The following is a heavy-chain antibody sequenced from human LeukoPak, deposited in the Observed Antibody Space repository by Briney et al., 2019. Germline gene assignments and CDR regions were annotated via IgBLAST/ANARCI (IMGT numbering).Heavy chain of an antibody. CDR1: GGSFSGYY. J-gene: IGHJ6*03. Sequence: SETLSLTCAVYGGSFSGYYWSWIRQPPGKGLEWIEEINHSGSTNYNPSLKSRVTISVDTSKNQFSLKLSSVTAADTAVYYCARHGGSGPMHYYMDVWGKGTTVTISS. D-gene: IGHD3-10*01. CDR2: INHSGST. V-gene: IGHV4-34*01. CDR3: ARHGGSGPMHYYMDV.